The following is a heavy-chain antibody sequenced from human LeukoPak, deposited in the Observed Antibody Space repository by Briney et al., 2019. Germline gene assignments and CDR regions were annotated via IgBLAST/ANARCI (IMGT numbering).Heavy chain of an antibody. CDR3: TRDQTPYY. J-gene: IGHJ4*02. V-gene: IGHV3-49*04. CDR1: GFTFGDYA. CDR2: VRSQIYGGTP. Sequence: GGSLRLSCTGSGFTFGDYAMTWVRQAPGKGLEWVGFVRSQIYGGTPEYAASVKGRFTISRDDSEGVAYLQMNSLKTEDTAVYYCTRDQTPYYWGQGTLVTVSS.